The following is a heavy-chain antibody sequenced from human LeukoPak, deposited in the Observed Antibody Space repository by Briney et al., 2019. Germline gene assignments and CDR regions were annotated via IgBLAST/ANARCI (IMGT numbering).Heavy chain of an antibody. CDR3: ARGAYGAYYFDY. J-gene: IGHJ4*02. V-gene: IGHV3-74*01. CDR1: GFTFSSYW. D-gene: IGHD4-17*01. CDR2: IKSDGSNT. Sequence: GGSLRLSCAASGFTFSSYWMHWVRQAPGKGLVWVSRIKSDGSNTNYADSVKGRFTISRDNARNTLYLQMNSLRAEDTAVYYCARGAYGAYYFDYWGQGTLVTVSS.